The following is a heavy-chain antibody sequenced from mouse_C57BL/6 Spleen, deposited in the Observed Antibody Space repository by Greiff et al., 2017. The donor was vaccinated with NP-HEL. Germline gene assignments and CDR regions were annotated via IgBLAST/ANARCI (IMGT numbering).Heavy chain of an antibody. D-gene: IGHD3-2*02. CDR3: AQTAQAIFAY. CDR2: INPNNGGT. Sequence: VQLQQPGTELVKPGASVKLSCKASGYTFTDYNMHWVKQSHGKSLEWIGYINPNNGGTSYNQKFKGKATLTVNKSSSTAYMELRSLTSEDSAVYYCAQTAQAIFAYWGQGTLVTVSA. V-gene: IGHV1-22*01. CDR1: GYTFTDYN. J-gene: IGHJ3*01.